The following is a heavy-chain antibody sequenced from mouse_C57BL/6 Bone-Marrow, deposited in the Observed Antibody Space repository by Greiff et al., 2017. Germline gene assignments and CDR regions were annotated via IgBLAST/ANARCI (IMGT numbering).Heavy chain of an antibody. D-gene: IGHD1-1*01. J-gene: IGHJ1*03. CDR2: IYPGSGNT. V-gene: IGHV1-76*01. CDR1: GYTFTDYY. Sequence: QVQLKQSGAELVRPGASVKLSCKASGYTFTDYYINWVKQRPGQGLEWIARIYPGSGNTYYNEKFKGKATLTAEKSSSTAYMQLSSLTSEDSAVYFCARATTVPYWYFDVWGTGTTVTVSS. CDR3: ARATTVPYWYFDV.